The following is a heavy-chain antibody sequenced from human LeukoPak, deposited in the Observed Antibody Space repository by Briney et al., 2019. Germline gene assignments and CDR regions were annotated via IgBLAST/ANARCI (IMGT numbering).Heavy chain of an antibody. D-gene: IGHD4-23*01. V-gene: IGHV4-59*08. Sequence: PSETLSLTCTVSGGSISSYYWSWIRQPPGKGLEWIGYIYYSGSTYYNPSLKSRVTVSVDTSKNQFSLKLSSVTAADTAVYYCAAGTGGGNSDGAFDIWGQGTMVTVSS. CDR2: IYYSGST. CDR1: GGSISSYY. CDR3: AAGTGGGNSDGAFDI. J-gene: IGHJ3*02.